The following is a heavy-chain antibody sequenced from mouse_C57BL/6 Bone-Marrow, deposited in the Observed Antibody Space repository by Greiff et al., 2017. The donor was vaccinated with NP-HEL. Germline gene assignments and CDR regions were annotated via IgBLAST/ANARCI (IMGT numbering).Heavy chain of an antibody. J-gene: IGHJ3*01. Sequence: EVNVVESGEGLVKPGGSLKLSCAASGFTFSSYAMSWVRQTPEKRLEWVAYISSGGDYIYYADTVKGRFTISRDNARNTLYLQMSRLKSEETAMYYCTRDWAGGSSPWFAYWGQGTLVTVSA. D-gene: IGHD1-1*01. CDR3: TRDWAGGSSPWFAY. CDR2: ISSGGDYI. CDR1: GFTFSSYA. V-gene: IGHV5-9-1*02.